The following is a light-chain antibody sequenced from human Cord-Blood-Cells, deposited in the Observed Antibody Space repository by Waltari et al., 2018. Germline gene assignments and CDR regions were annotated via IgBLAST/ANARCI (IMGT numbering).Light chain of an antibody. CDR2: EGS. V-gene: IGLV2-23*01. J-gene: IGLJ3*02. CDR3: CSYAGSSTWV. Sequence: QSALTQPTSVSGSPGQSITISCTGTSGDVGRYNLVSWYQQHPGKAPTLRSHEGSKRPSGVSKRFSGSKSGKTASLTISGLQAEDEADYYCCSYAGSSTWVFGGGTKLTVL. CDR1: SGDVGRYNL.